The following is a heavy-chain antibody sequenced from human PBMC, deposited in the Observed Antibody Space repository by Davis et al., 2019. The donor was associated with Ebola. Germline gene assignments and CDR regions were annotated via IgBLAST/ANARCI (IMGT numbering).Heavy chain of an antibody. D-gene: IGHD2-15*01. J-gene: IGHJ4*02. CDR1: GYGFADYW. V-gene: IGHV5-51*01. CDR2: IYAGDSDS. Sequence: GEPLKISCRGSGYGFADYWIAWVRQTPAKGLEWLGIIYAGDSDSRYSPSFEGQVTISVDRSITTAYLQWSSLRASDTAIYYCARQESLYGSADYWGQGTLVTVSS. CDR3: ARQESLYGSADY.